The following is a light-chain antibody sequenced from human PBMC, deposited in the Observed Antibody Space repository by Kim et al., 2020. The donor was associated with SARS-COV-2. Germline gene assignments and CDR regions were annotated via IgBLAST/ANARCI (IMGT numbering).Light chain of an antibody. V-gene: IGKV1-39*01. Sequence: SVGDRVTLTCRPSQSISNYLNWYQQRPGKAPKLLIYTASTLQSGVPARFSGSGSGTVFTLTISRLQPEDFATYLCQQTYTTPPWTFGQGTKVDI. CDR2: TAS. J-gene: IGKJ1*01. CDR3: QQTYTTPPWT. CDR1: QSISNY.